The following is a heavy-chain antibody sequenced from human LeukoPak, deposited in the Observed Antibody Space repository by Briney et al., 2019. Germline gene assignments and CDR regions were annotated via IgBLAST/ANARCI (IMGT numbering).Heavy chain of an antibody. D-gene: IGHD3-22*01. CDR1: GYTFTGYY. CDR3: ARGGYYDSSGPIDY. CDR2: ISAYNGNT. J-gene: IGHJ4*02. Sequence: ASVKVSCNTFGYTFTGYYMHWVRQAPGQGLEWMGWISAYNGNTNYAQKLQGRVTMTTDTSTSTAYMELRSLRSDDTAVYYCARGGYYDSSGPIDYWGQGTLVTVSS. V-gene: IGHV1-18*04.